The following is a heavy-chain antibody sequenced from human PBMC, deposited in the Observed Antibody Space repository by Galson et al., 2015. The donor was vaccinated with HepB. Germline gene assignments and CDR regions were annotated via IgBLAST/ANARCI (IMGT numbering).Heavy chain of an antibody. CDR1: GFTFGSYA. J-gene: IGHJ4*02. CDR3: VKEDGGHSQIDH. CDR2: ISPDGINK. Sequence: SLRLSCAASGFTFGSYAMHWVRQAPGKGLGWVATISPDGINKHYPDSTGRFTISRDNSKNTVYLQMDSLGPEDTALYYCVKEDGGHSQIDHWGQGTLVSVSS. D-gene: IGHD4-23*01. V-gene: IGHV3-30*18.